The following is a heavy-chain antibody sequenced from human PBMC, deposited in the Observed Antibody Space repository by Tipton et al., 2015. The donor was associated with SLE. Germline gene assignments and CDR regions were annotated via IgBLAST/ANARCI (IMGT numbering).Heavy chain of an antibody. J-gene: IGHJ5*02. D-gene: IGHD2-8*01. CDR3: ARGGFIRMGQWFDP. V-gene: IGHV4-34*01. CDR2: INQSGST. CDR1: GGSFSGHY. Sequence: TLSLTCAVYGGSFSGHYWSWIRQPPGKGLEWIGEINQSGSTNYNPSLKSRLIMSVDASKNQFSLEVRSVTAADTAVYYCARGGFIRMGQWFDPWGQGTLVTVSS.